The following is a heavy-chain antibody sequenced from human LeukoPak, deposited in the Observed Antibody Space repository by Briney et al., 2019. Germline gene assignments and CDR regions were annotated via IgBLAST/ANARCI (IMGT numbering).Heavy chain of an antibody. CDR1: GFTFSSYA. CDR3: ARDLDSGYGFGFDY. Sequence: RGSLRLSCAASGFTFSSYAMHWVRQAPGKGLEWVAVISYDGSNKYYADSVEGRFTISRDNSKNTLYLQMNSLRAEDTAVYYCARDLDSGYGFGFDYWGQGTLVTVSS. D-gene: IGHD5-12*01. J-gene: IGHJ4*02. V-gene: IGHV3-30-3*01. CDR2: ISYDGSNK.